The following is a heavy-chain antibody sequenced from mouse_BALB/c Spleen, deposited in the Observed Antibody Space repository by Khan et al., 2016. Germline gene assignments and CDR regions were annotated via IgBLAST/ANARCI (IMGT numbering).Heavy chain of an antibody. Sequence: EVQLQESGPGLVKPSQSLSLTCSVTGYSITSGYYWNWIRQFPGNKLEWMGYISYDGSNNYNPSLQNRISITRDTSKNQFFLQLNSVTTEDTSTCYGATYGIYEGFAYLGQGTLVTVSA. D-gene: IGHD2-1*01. CDR3: ATYGIYEGFAY. J-gene: IGHJ3*01. CDR1: GYSITSGYY. CDR2: ISYDGSN. V-gene: IGHV3-6*02.